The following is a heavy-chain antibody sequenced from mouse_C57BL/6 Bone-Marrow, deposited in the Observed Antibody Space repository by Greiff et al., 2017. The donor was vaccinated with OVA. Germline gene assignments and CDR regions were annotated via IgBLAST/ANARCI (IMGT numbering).Heavy chain of an antibody. D-gene: IGHD1-1*01. CDR1: GFNFKDDY. CDR2: IDPENGDT. CDR3: TTYYGSSSFAY. Sequence: VQLQQSGAELVRPGASVKLSCTASGFNFKDDYMHWVKQRPEQGLAWIGWIDPENGDTEYASKFQGKATITADTSSNTAYMQLSSLTSEDTAVYYCTTYYGSSSFAYWGQGTLVTVSA. V-gene: IGHV14-4*01. J-gene: IGHJ3*01.